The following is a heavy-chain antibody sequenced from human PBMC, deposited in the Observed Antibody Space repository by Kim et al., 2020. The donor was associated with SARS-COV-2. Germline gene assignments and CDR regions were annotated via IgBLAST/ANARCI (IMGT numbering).Heavy chain of an antibody. CDR1: GFTFGDYA. CDR3: TRDLGPIRYFDWLPPVDAFDI. V-gene: IGHV3-49*03. Sequence: GGSLRLSCTASGFTFGDYAMSWFRQAPGKGLEWVGFIRSKAYGGTTEYAASVKGRFTISRDDSKSIAYLQMNSLKTEDTAVYYCTRDLGPIRYFDWLPPVDAFDIWGQGTMVTVSS. J-gene: IGHJ3*02. CDR2: IRSKAYGGTT. D-gene: IGHD3-9*01.